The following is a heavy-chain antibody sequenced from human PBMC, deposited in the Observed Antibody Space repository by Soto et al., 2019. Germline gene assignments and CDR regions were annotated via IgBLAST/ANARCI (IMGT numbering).Heavy chain of an antibody. CDR2: ISAYNGNT. CDR1: GYTFTSYG. D-gene: IGHD2-2*02. V-gene: IGHV1-18*01. Sequence: ASVKVSCKASGYTFTSYGISCVRQAPGQVLEWMGWISAYNGNTNYAQKLQGRVTMTTDTSTSTAYMELRSLRSDDTAVYYCARPSPTCSSTSCYTSIDYWGQGTLVTVSS. J-gene: IGHJ4*02. CDR3: ARPSPTCSSTSCYTSIDY.